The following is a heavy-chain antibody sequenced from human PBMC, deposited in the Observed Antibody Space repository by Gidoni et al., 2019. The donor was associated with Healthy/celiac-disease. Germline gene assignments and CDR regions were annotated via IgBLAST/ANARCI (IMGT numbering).Heavy chain of an antibody. CDR3: AKTPGYSTLLAFDY. J-gene: IGHJ4*02. Sequence: EVQLLESGGGLVQHGGSLRLPCAASGFTFSSYAMSGVRQAPGKGLAWVSAISGSGGSTYYADSVKGRFTISRDNSKNTLYLQMNSLRAEDTAVYYCAKTPGYSTLLAFDYWGQGTLVTVSS. D-gene: IGHD6-13*01. CDR1: GFTFSSYA. CDR2: ISGSGGST. V-gene: IGHV3-23*01.